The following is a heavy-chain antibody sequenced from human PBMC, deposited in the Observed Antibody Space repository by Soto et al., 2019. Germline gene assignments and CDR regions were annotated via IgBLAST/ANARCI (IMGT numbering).Heavy chain of an antibody. V-gene: IGHV3-48*01. CDR1: GFPFSSYS. CDR3: ARSPGTDGNYYYYYYMDV. CDR2: ISSRSATI. D-gene: IGHD1-1*01. Sequence: SLRLSFAASGFPFSSYSMNWVRQAPGKGLEWISYISSRSATIYYADSVKGRFTISRDNAKNSLYLQMNSLRGEDTAVYYCARSPGTDGNYYYYYYMDVWGYGTTVTVSS. J-gene: IGHJ6*03.